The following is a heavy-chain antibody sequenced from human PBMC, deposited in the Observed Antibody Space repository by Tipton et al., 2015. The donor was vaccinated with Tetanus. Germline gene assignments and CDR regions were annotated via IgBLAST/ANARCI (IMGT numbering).Heavy chain of an antibody. CDR3: ARDQGGGRVVRLNWFDP. CDR2: INGEASDT. Sequence: SLRLSCAASGFTFNSYAMTWVRQAPGRGLVWVSRINGEASDTGYADSVKGRLSIPRDNTKNMLYLQINSLRAEDTAVYYCARDQGGGRVVRLNWFDPWGQGTLVTVSS. CDR1: GFTFNSYA. V-gene: IGHV3-74*01. J-gene: IGHJ5*02. D-gene: IGHD6-6*01.